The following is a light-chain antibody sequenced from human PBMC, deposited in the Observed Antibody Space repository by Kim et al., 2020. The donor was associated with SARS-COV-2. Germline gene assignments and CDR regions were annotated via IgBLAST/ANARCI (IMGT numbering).Light chain of an antibody. Sequence: QLVLTQSPSASASLGASVKLTCTLSSAHSSYAIAWHQQQPEKGPRYLMYLDSDGSQSKGDGIPDRFSGSSSGAERYLTISSLQSEDEADYYCQTWGTGFRVFGGGTQLTVL. CDR3: QTWGTGFRV. CDR2: LDSDGSQ. V-gene: IGLV4-69*01. J-gene: IGLJ3*02. CDR1: SAHSSYA.